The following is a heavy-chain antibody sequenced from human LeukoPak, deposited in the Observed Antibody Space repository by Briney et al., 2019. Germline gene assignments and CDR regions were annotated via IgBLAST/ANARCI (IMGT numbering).Heavy chain of an antibody. CDR1: GASISSYY. Sequence: PSETLSLTCTVSGASISSYYWSWIRQPPGKGLKWIGYIYYSGSTNYNPSLKSRVTISVDTSKNQFSLKLSSVTAADTAVYYCARDLKYGSGYPDAFDIWGQGTMVTVSS. CDR3: ARDLKYGSGYPDAFDI. V-gene: IGHV4-59*01. J-gene: IGHJ3*02. D-gene: IGHD3-22*01. CDR2: IYYSGST.